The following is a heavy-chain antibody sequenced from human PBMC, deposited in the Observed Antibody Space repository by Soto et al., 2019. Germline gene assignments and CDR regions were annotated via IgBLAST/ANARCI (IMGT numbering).Heavy chain of an antibody. J-gene: IGHJ5*01. Sequence: QVQLVQSGAEMRKPGASVKVSCKASGYTFTTYAINWVRQAPGQGLEWRGWISAYNGDTKYAQRLQGRVTMTTDTSTSTAYMELRSLTSDDTAVYYCARDGNQQVVPDSWGQGTLVTVSS. CDR3: ARDGNQQVVPDS. CDR2: ISAYNGDT. CDR1: GYTFTTYA. V-gene: IGHV1-18*01. D-gene: IGHD6-13*01.